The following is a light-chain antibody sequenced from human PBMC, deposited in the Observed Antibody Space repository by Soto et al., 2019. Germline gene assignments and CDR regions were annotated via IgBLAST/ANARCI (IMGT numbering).Light chain of an antibody. CDR1: QSVSSSY. V-gene: IGKV3D-7*01. CDR2: GAS. Sequence: PGERVTLSCWASQSVSSSYLTWYQQKPGQAPRLLIYGASTRATSIPARFSGSGSGTDFTLTISSLQPEDFAVYYCQQDYNLRTFGGGTKVEIK. CDR3: QQDYNLRT. J-gene: IGKJ4*01.